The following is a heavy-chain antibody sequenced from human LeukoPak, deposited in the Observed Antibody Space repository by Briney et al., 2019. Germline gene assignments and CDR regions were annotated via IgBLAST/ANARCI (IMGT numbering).Heavy chain of an antibody. J-gene: IGHJ4*02. V-gene: IGHV3-74*01. Sequence: GGSLRLSCEASGFTFRSYWMHWVRQAPGKGLVWVSRINSDGSSTNYADSVKGRFTISRDNAKSTLYLQMNSLRAEDTAVYYCVREGLAAALDYWGQGTLVTVSS. CDR3: VREGLAAALDY. CDR2: INSDGSST. CDR1: GFTFRSYW. D-gene: IGHD6-13*01.